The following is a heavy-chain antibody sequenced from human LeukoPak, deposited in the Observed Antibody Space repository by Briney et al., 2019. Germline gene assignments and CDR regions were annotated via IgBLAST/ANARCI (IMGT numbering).Heavy chain of an antibody. V-gene: IGHV3-21*01. J-gene: IGHJ3*02. CDR2: ISSSSSYI. CDR3: ARDSPYSSGWRDAFDI. Sequence: PGGSLRLSCAASGFTFSSYSMNWVRQDPGKGLEWVSSISSSSSYIYYADSVKGRFTISRDNAKNSLYLQMNSLRAEETAVYYCARDSPYSSGWRDAFDIWGQGTMVTVSS. D-gene: IGHD6-19*01. CDR1: GFTFSSYS.